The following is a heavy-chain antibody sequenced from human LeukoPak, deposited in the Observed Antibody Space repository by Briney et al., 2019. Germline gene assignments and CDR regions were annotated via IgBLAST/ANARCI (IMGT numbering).Heavy chain of an antibody. Sequence: QPGGSLRLSCAASGFTFSSCAMSWVRQAPGKGLEWVSGISGSGVSTYYADSVKGRFTISSDNSKNTLYLQMSSLRAEDTAVYYCAKIPQTTSVGYFDYWGQGNLVTVSS. J-gene: IGHJ4*02. D-gene: IGHD4-17*01. V-gene: IGHV3-23*01. CDR3: AKIPQTTSVGYFDY. CDR2: ISGSGVST. CDR1: GFTFSSCA.